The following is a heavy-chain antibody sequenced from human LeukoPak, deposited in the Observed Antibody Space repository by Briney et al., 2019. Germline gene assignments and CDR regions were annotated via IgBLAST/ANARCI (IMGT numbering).Heavy chain of an antibody. CDR1: GLTFGNYG. J-gene: IGHJ4*02. V-gene: IGHV3-23*01. Sequence: GGSLRLSCVASGLTFGNYGMNWVRQAPGKGLEWVSSIGGGGYTTYYADSVRGRFTISRDNSKNTVYLQMNSLRPDDTAMYYCAKNVGRDGYNDHFDYWGQGTLVTVSS. CDR3: AKNVGRDGYNDHFDY. CDR2: IGGGGYTT. D-gene: IGHD5-24*01.